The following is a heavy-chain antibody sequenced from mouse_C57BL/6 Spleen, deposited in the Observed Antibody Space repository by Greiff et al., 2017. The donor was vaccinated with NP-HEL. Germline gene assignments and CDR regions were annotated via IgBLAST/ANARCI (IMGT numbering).Heavy chain of an antibody. CDR2: INPGSGGT. D-gene: IGHD1-1*01. CDR3: AIYGSSYRYAMDY. J-gene: IGHJ4*01. Sequence: VQLQQSGAELVRPGTSVKVSCKASGYAFTNYLLEWVKQRPGQGLEWIGVINPGSGGTTYNEKFKGKATLTADKSSTTAYMQLSSLTSEDSAVYFCAIYGSSYRYAMDYWGQGTSVTVSS. V-gene: IGHV1-54*01. CDR1: GYAFTNYL.